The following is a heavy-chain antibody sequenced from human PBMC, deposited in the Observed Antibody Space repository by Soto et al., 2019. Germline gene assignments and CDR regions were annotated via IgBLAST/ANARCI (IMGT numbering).Heavy chain of an antibody. V-gene: IGHV1-69*02. CDR3: VVFTIQLWLSLDY. CDR1: GGTFSSYT. J-gene: IGHJ4*02. Sequence: QVQLVQSGAEVKKPGSSVKVSCKASGGTFSSYTISWVRQAPGQGLEWMGRIIPILGIANYAQKFQGRVTITADKPASTAYMELSSLRSEDTAVYYCVVFTIQLWLSLDYWGQGTLVTVSS. D-gene: IGHD5-18*01. CDR2: IIPILGIA.